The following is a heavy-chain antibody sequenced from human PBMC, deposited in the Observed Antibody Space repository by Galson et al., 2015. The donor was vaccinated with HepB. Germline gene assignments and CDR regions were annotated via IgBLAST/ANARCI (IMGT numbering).Heavy chain of an antibody. D-gene: IGHD5/OR15-5a*01. V-gene: IGHV1-18*04. J-gene: IGHJ4*02. Sequence: SVKVSCKASGYTFTSYVISWVRQAPGQGLEWLGRISGYNGHTNYAQNLQNKVTMTTDTSTSTAYLELRRLKSDDTAIYYCARGGTVSDYWGQGTLVTVSS. CDR3: ARGGTVSDY. CDR1: GYTFTSYV. CDR2: ISGYNGHT.